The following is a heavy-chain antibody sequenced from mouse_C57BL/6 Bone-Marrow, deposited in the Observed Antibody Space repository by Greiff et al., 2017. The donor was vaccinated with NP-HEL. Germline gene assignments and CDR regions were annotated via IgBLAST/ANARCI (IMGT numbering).Heavy chain of an antibody. CDR2: IDPEDGET. Sequence: VQLQQSGAELVKPGASVKLSCTASGFNIKDYYMHWVKQRTEQGLEWIGRIDPEDGETKYASKFQGKATITADTSSNTAYLQLSSLTSGDTAVYYCASRYYGSSYEYFDVWGTGTTVTVSS. J-gene: IGHJ1*03. CDR3: ASRYYGSSYEYFDV. D-gene: IGHD1-1*01. V-gene: IGHV14-2*01. CDR1: GFNIKDYY.